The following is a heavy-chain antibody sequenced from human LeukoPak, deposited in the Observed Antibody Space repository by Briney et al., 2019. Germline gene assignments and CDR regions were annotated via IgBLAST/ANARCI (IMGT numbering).Heavy chain of an antibody. Sequence: ASVKVSCKASGYTFTGYYMHWVRQAPGQGLEWMGWISAYNGNTNYAQKLQGRVTMTTDTSTSTAYMELRSLRSDDTAVYYCARDRADDFWSGYFPGGGWGQGTLVTVSS. CDR2: ISAYNGNT. V-gene: IGHV1-18*04. D-gene: IGHD3-3*01. CDR3: ARDRADDFWSGYFPGGG. CDR1: GYTFTGYY. J-gene: IGHJ4*02.